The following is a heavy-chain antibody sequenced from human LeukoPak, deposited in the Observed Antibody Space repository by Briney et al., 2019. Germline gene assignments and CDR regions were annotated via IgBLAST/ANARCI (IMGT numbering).Heavy chain of an antibody. CDR2: IYYSGST. V-gene: IGHV4-59*01. D-gene: IGHD3-22*01. CDR3: ARDSGYDSSGYFDY. J-gene: IGHJ4*02. CDR1: GGSISSYY. Sequence: SETLSLTCTVSGGSISSYYRSWIRQPPGKGLEWIGYIYYSGSTNYNPSLKSRVTISVDTSKNQFSLKLSSVTAADTAVYYCARDSGYDSSGYFDYWGQGTLVTVSS.